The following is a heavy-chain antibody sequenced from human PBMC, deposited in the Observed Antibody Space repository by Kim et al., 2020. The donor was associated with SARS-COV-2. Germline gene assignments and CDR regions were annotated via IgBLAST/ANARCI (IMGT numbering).Heavy chain of an antibody. Sequence: KGRFTISRDNSTNTLYLQMNSLGAEDTAVYYCARDRTDSSSVVVGAFDIWGQGTMVTVSS. V-gene: IGHV3-30*07. J-gene: IGHJ3*02. CDR3: ARDRTDSSSVVVGAFDI. D-gene: IGHD6-6*01.